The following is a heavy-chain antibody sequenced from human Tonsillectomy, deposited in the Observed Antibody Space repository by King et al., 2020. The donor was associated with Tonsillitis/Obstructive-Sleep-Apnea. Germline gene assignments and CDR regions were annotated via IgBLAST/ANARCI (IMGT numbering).Heavy chain of an antibody. CDR2: IWYDGSNK. J-gene: IGHJ6*02. D-gene: IGHD2-8*01. CDR3: ARDIDRYCTNGVCSPMYYGMDV. CDR1: GFIFSSYG. Sequence: VQLVESGGGVVQPGRSLRLSCAASGFIFSSYGMHWVRQAPGKGLEWVALIWYDGSNKYYADSAKGRFTISRDNSKNTLYLQMSSLRAEDTAVYYCARDIDRYCTNGVCSPMYYGMDVWGQGTTVTVSS. V-gene: IGHV3-33*01.